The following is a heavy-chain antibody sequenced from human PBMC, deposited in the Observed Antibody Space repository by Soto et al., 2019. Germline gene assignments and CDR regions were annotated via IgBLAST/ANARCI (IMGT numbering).Heavy chain of an antibody. CDR1: GFTFSNYA. CDR3: ARDSDSGTYYHYDMDV. D-gene: IGHD3-10*01. Sequence: QVQLVESGGGVVQPGRSLRLSCAASGFTFSNYAMHWVRQAPGKGLEWVAVMSYDGTNKYYADSVKGRFTISRDNSKETLYLQKNSLRGEDTAVYYCARDSDSGTYYHYDMDVWGQGTTVTVSS. V-gene: IGHV3-30*04. CDR2: MSYDGTNK. J-gene: IGHJ6*02.